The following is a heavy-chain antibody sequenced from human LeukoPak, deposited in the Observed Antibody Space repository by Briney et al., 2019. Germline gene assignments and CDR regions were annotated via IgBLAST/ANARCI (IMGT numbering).Heavy chain of an antibody. Sequence: SETLSLTCTVSGGSISSYYWSWIRQPPGKGLAWIGYIYYSGSTNYNPSLKSRVTISVDTSKNQFSLKLSSVTAADTAVYYCARGHYDILTGYYIGFDPWGQGTLVTVSS. CDR1: GGSISSYY. D-gene: IGHD3-9*01. J-gene: IGHJ5*02. CDR2: IYYSGST. CDR3: ARGHYDILTGYYIGFDP. V-gene: IGHV4-59*01.